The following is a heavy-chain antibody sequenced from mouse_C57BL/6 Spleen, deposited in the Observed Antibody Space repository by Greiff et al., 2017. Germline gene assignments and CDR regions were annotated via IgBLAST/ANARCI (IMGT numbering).Heavy chain of an antibody. V-gene: IGHV5-4*01. D-gene: IGHD2-2*01. CDR1: GFTFSSYA. CDR3: ARDYYGYRSYFDY. J-gene: IGHJ2*01. CDR2: ISGGGSYT. Sequence: EVKLMESGGGLVKPGGSLKLSCAASGFTFSSYAMSWVRQTPEKRLEWVATISGGGSYTYYPDNVKGRFTISRDNAKNNLYLQMSHLKSEDTAMYYCARDYYGYRSYFDYWGQGTTLTVSS.